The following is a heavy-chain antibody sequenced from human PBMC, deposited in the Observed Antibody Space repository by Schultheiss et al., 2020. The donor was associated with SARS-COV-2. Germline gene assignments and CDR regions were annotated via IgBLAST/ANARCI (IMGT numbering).Heavy chain of an antibody. V-gene: IGHV3-66*01. Sequence: GGSLRLSCAASGFTFSSYAMSWVRQAPGKGLEWVSVIYSGGSTYYADSVKGRFTISRDNSKNTLYLQMNSLRAEDTAVYYCARDWRSTRGIGFYYYYMDVWGKGTTVTVSS. J-gene: IGHJ6*03. CDR3: ARDWRSTRGIGFYYYYMDV. D-gene: IGHD2-2*01. CDR1: GFTFSSYA. CDR2: IYSGGST.